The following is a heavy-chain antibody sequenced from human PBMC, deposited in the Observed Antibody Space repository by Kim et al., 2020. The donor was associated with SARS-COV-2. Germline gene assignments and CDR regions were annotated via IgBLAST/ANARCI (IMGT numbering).Heavy chain of an antibody. V-gene: IGHV7-4-1*02. CDR1: GYTFTSYA. CDR3: ARDGGSSSSYGSDATDY. Sequence: ASVKVSCKASGYTFTSYAMNWVRQAPGQGLEWMGWINTNTGNPTYAQGFTGRFVFSLDTSVSTAYLQISSLKAEDTAVYYCARDGGSSSSYGSDATDYWGQGTLVTVSS. CDR2: INTNTGNP. D-gene: IGHD6-6*01. J-gene: IGHJ4*02.